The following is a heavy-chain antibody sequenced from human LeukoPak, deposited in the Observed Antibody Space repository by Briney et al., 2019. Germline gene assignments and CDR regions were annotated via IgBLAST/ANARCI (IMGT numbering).Heavy chain of an antibody. CDR1: GGSISSYY. CDR2: IYTSGST. V-gene: IGHV4-4*07. D-gene: IGHD6-19*01. Sequence: SETLSLTCTVSGGSISSYYWSWIRQPAGKGLEWIRRIYTSGSTNYNPSLRRRVTMSVDTSKNQFSLKRSSVTAADAAVYYCARSRAAVACSMDYWGQGTMVTVSS. J-gene: IGHJ4*02. CDR3: ARSRAAVACSMDY.